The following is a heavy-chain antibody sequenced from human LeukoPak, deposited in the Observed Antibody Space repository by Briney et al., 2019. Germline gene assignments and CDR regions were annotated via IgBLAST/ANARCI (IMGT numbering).Heavy chain of an antibody. Sequence: GGSLRPSCAASGFTYSSYAMSWVRQAPGKGLEWVSAISGSGGSTYYADSVKGRFTISRDNSKNTLYLQMNSLRAEDTAVYYCAKDRGGSYYAFDYWGQGTLVTVSS. J-gene: IGHJ4*02. D-gene: IGHD1-26*01. CDR1: GFTYSSYA. CDR3: AKDRGGSYYAFDY. V-gene: IGHV3-23*01. CDR2: ISGSGGST.